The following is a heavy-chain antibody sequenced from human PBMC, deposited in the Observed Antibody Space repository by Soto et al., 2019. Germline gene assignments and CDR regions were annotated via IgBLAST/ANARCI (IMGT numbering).Heavy chain of an antibody. CDR3: VKGKSSSTHAHWFDP. V-gene: IGHV3-64D*08. Sequence: LGGSLRLSCSASGFTFSSYAMHWVRQAPGKGLEYVSAISSNGGSTYYADSVKGRFTISRDNSKNTLYLQMSSLRAEDTAVYYCVKGKSSSTHAHWFDPWGQGTLVTVSS. D-gene: IGHD6-6*01. J-gene: IGHJ5*02. CDR2: ISSNGGST. CDR1: GFTFSSYA.